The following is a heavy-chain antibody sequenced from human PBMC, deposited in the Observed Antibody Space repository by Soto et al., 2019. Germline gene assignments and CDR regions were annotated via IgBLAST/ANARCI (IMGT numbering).Heavy chain of an antibody. CDR2: ISGSGGST. CDR3: AKDGIYDYIWGSYRSHFDY. V-gene: IGHV3-23*01. CDR1: GFTFSSYA. D-gene: IGHD3-16*02. Sequence: GESLKISCAASGFTFSSYAMSWVRQAPGKGLEWVSAISGSGGSTYYADSVKGRFTISRDNSKNTLYLQMNSLRAEDTAVYYCAKDGIYDYIWGSYRSHFDYWGQGTLVTVSS. J-gene: IGHJ4*02.